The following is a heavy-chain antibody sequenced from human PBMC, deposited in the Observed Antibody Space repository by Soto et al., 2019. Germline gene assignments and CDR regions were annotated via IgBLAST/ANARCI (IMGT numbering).Heavy chain of an antibody. J-gene: IGHJ4*02. CDR2: IHHSGNS. Sequence: QVQLQESGPGLVKLSGTLSLTCAVSGDSISSDKWWSWVRQPPGKGLEWIGEIHHSGNSNYNPSLKXRXXXSXXKSKNQFSLNLSSVTDADTAVYYCARGERQQQRDYWGQGTLVTVSS. V-gene: IGHV4-4*02. CDR3: ARGERQQQRDY. D-gene: IGHD6-25*01. CDR1: GDSISSDKW.